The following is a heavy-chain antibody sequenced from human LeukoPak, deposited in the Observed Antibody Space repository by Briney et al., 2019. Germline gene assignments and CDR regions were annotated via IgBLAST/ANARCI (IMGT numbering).Heavy chain of an antibody. D-gene: IGHD2-2*01. V-gene: IGHV1-46*01. CDR1: GYTFTSYY. Sequence: VASVKVSCKASGYTFTSYYMHWVRQAPGQGLEWMGIINPSGGSTSYAQKFQGRVTMTRDTSTSTVYMELNSLRSEDTAVYYCARVGDIVVVPAAEGYGMDVWGQGTTVTVSS. CDR3: ARVGDIVVVPAAEGYGMDV. CDR2: INPSGGST. J-gene: IGHJ6*02.